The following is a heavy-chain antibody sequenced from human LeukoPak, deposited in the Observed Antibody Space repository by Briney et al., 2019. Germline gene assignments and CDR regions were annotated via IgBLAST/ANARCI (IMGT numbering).Heavy chain of an antibody. V-gene: IGHV3-7*03. CDR1: GFTFSSYW. CDR2: IKQDGSEK. CDR3: ARERQYCSGGSCLNWFDP. D-gene: IGHD2-15*01. J-gene: IGHJ5*02. Sequence: PGGSLRLSCAAFGFTFSSYWMSWVRQAPGKGLEWVSNIKQDGSEKYYVDSVKGRFTISRDNAKNSLYLQMNSLRAEDTAVYYCARERQYCSGGSCLNWFDPWGQGTLVTVSS.